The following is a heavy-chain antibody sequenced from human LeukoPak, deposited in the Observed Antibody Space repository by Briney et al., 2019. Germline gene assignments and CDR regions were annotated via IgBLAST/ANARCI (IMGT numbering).Heavy chain of an antibody. CDR2: IRYDGSDK. CDR3: TKVGTRPASVPDY. V-gene: IGHV3-30*02. CDR1: GFTFSGYG. J-gene: IGHJ4*02. D-gene: IGHD2-2*01. Sequence: GGSLRLSCAASGFTFSGYGMHWVRQAPGKGLEWVAFIRYDGSDKYYADSVKGRFTISRDNSKNTLYLQMNSLRVEDTAIYYCTKVGTRPASVPDYWGQGTLVTVSS.